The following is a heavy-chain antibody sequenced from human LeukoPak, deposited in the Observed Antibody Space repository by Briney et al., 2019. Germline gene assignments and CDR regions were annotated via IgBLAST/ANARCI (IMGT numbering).Heavy chain of an antibody. J-gene: IGHJ6*03. Sequence: PSETLSLTCTVSGGSISSSPYYWGWIRQPPGKGLEWIGSIYYSGSTSYNPSLKSRVTISLATSKNQFSLKLSSVTAADTAVYYCARDRFDDSSGYCYHYDFYMDVWGKGTTVSVSS. CDR2: IYYSGST. D-gene: IGHD3-22*01. V-gene: IGHV4-39*07. CDR3: ARDRFDDSSGYCYHYDFYMDV. CDR1: GGSISSSPYY.